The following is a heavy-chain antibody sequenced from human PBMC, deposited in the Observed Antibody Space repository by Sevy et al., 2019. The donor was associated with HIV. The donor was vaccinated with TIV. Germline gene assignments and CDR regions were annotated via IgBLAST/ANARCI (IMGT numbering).Heavy chain of an antibody. Sequence: ASVKVSCKASGYTFTSYAMHWVRQAPGQRLEWMGWINAGNGNTKYSQKFQGRVTITRDTSASTAYMELSSLRSEDTAVYYCAREGQNNWSYRDNWFDPWGQGTLVTVSS. V-gene: IGHV1-3*01. J-gene: IGHJ5*02. D-gene: IGHD1-7*01. CDR3: AREGQNNWSYRDNWFDP. CDR1: GYTFTSYA. CDR2: INAGNGNT.